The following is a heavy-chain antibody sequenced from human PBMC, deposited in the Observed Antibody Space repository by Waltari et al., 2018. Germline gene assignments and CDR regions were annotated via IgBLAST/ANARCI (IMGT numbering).Heavy chain of an antibody. V-gene: IGHV3-74*01. D-gene: IGHD6-25*01. J-gene: IGHJ4*02. Sequence: EVLLVESGGGVVQPGGSLTLSCATSGSLFSGYWMHWVRQSPGKGLVVVSEIDSTGGSTTYADSVRGRFTISRDNDKNTIYLHMNSLRAEDTALYYCASLSAPIDYWGQGTLVTVSS. CDR3: ASLSAPIDY. CDR1: GSLFSGYW. CDR2: IDSTGGST.